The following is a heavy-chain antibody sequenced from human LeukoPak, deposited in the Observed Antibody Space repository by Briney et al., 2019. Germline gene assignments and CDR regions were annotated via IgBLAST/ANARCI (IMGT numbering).Heavy chain of an antibody. Sequence: GGSLRLSCAASGFTFSSYSMNWVRQAPGKGLEWVSSISSSSSYIYYADSVKGRFTISRDNAKNSLYLQMNSLRAEDTAVYYCARGNRYYDYVWDFLSDYWGQGTLVTVSS. CDR1: GFTFSSYS. CDR3: ARGNRYYDYVWDFLSDY. J-gene: IGHJ4*02. CDR2: ISSSSSYI. D-gene: IGHD3-16*01. V-gene: IGHV3-21*01.